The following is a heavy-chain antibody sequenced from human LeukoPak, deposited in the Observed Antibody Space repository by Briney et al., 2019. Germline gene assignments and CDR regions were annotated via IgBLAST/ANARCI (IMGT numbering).Heavy chain of an antibody. J-gene: IGHJ6*02. V-gene: IGHV3-23*01. CDR2: ISGSGGST. CDR1: GFTFSSYA. CDR3: AKEGTTIFVPGMDV. Sequence: GASLRLSCAASGFTFSSYAMSWVRQAPGKGLEWVSAISGSGGSTYYADSVKGRFTISRDNSKNALYLQMNSLRAEDTAVYYCAKEGTTIFVPGMDVWGQGTTVTVSS. D-gene: IGHD3-3*01.